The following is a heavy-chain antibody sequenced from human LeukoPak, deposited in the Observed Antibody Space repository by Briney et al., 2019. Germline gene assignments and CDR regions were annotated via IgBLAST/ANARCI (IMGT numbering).Heavy chain of an antibody. CDR3: ARRDSSGYYEHY. V-gene: IGHV7-4-1*02. D-gene: IGHD3-22*01. CDR1: GYTVTSYA. J-gene: IGHJ4*02. CDR2: IDTRTGNP. Sequence: ASVKVSCKVSGYTVTSYALNWVRQAPGQGLEWMGWIDTRTGNPTYAQGFTGRFVFSLDTPVSTAYLQISSLKVEDTAVYYCARRDSSGYYEHYWGQGTLVTVSS.